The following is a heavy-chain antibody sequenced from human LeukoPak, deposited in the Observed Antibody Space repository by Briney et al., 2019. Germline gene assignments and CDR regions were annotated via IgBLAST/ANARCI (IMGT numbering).Heavy chain of an antibody. CDR3: ARVARPYYYFPDAFDI. CDR2: ISSSSSYI. V-gene: IGHV3-21*01. Sequence: PGGSLRLSCTASGFTFSSYSMNWVRQAPGKGLEWVSSISSSSSYIYYADSVKGRFTISRDNAKNSLYLQMNSLRAEDTAVYYCARVARPYYYFPDAFDIWGQGTMVTVSS. CDR1: GFTFSSYS. D-gene: IGHD3-10*01. J-gene: IGHJ3*02.